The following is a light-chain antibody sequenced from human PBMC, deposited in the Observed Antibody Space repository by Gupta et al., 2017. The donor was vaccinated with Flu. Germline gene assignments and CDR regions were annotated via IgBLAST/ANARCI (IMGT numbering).Light chain of an antibody. J-gene: IGLJ3*02. CDR1: KFGSKG. CDR3: QLFDSSSDHGV. V-gene: IGLV3-21*03. Sequence: GNIVRSTGGGNKFGSKGVHRYRFTPGQAPVLIVDDDRNRPSGFPERVSGSNSGNTATLTINRVDAGDEADYYCQLFDSSSDHGVFGGGTKLTVL. CDR2: DDR.